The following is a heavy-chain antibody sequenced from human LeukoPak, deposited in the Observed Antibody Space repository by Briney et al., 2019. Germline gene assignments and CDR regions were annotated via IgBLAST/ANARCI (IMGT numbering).Heavy chain of an antibody. D-gene: IGHD6-13*01. V-gene: IGHV1-69*13. CDR3: GVSTQLYTSNWYGWFDP. CDR1: GGTFSSYG. Sequence: SVKVSCKTSGGTFSSYGFSWVRQAPGQGLEWMGGITPMFGTVTYAQKFQGRVTITADESTSTVYMELSSLRSEDTAMYYCGVSTQLYTSNWYGWFDPWGQGTLVTVSS. J-gene: IGHJ5*02. CDR2: ITPMFGTV.